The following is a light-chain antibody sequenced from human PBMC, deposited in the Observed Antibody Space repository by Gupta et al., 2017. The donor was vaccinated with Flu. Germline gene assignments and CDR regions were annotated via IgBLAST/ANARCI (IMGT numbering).Light chain of an antibody. CDR3: AAWDDSLSGGV. CDR1: SSNIGSNY. Sequence: QSVLTQPPSASGTPGQRVTISCSGSSSNIGSNYVYWYQQLPGTAPKLLIHSNNQRPSGVPDRFSGSKSGTSASLAISGLRSEDEADYYCAAWDDSLSGGVFGGGTKLTVL. CDR2: SNN. V-gene: IGLV1-47*02. J-gene: IGLJ2*01.